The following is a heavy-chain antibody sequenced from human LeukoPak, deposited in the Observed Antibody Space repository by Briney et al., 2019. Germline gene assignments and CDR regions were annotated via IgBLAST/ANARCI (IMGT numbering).Heavy chain of an antibody. CDR3: ARADSYGFRYIAY. CDR1: GGSISSYY. Sequence: SETLSLTCTVSGGSISSYYWSWIRQPPGKGLEWIGYIYYSGSTNYNPSLKSRVTISVDTSKNQFSLKLSSVTAADTAVYYCARADSYGFRYIAYWGQGTLVTVSS. CDR2: IYYSGST. J-gene: IGHJ4*02. D-gene: IGHD5-18*01. V-gene: IGHV4-59*01.